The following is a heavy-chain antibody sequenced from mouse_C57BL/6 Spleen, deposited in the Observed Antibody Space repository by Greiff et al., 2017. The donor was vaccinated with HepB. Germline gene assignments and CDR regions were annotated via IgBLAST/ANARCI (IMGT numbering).Heavy chain of an antibody. CDR3: AKDYYGGLGY. CDR2: ISYDGSN. D-gene: IGHD1-1*01. Sequence: EVQLQESGPGLVKPSQSLSLTCSVTGYSITSGYYWNWIRQFPGNKLEWMGYISYDGSNNYNPSLKNRISITRDTSKNQFFLKLNSVTTEDTATYYCAKDYYGGLGYWGQGTTRTVSS. J-gene: IGHJ2*01. V-gene: IGHV3-6*01. CDR1: GYSITSGYY.